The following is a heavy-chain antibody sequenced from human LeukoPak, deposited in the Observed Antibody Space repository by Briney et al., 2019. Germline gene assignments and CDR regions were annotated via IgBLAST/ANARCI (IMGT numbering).Heavy chain of an antibody. CDR1: GYTFNSYD. V-gene: IGHV1-8*01. J-gene: IGHJ6*03. Sequence: ASVKVSCKASGYTFNSYDINWVRQATGQGLEWMGWMNPNSGNTGYAQKFQGRVTMTKNNSIATVYMELSSLRSEDTAVYYCARALSWTTESYYYMDVWGKGTTVTVSS. D-gene: IGHD3/OR15-3a*01. CDR3: ARALSWTTESYYYMDV. CDR2: MNPNSGNT.